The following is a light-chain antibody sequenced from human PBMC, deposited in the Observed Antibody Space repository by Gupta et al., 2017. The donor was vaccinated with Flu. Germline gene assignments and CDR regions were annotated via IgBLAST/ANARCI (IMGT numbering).Light chain of an antibody. V-gene: IGKV2-28*01. CDR3: RRTLQGPLT. CDR1: QSCIHSNGNKY. J-gene: IGKJ4*01. Sequence: DILMTESTLSLRVTPGAPAYIACSSSQSCIHSNGNKYLDWYLLKPGQSPQLLLFMGSNRPSGVPDRFSGSGSGTDFSLKIDRVAAEDVGVYYCRRTLQGPLTFGGGTKMEIK. CDR2: MGS.